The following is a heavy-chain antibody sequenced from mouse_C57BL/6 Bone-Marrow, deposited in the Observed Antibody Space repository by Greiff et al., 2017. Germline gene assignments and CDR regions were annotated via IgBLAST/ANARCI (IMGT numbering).Heavy chain of an antibody. Sequence: EVQLQQSGTVLARPGASVKMSCKTSGYTFTSYWMHWVKQRPGQGLEWIGAIYPGNSDTSYNQKFKGKAKLTAVTSASTAYMELSSLTNEDSAVYYCTRERVYYYGSRWYFDVWGTGTTVTVSS. V-gene: IGHV1-5*01. CDR1: GYTFTSYW. J-gene: IGHJ1*03. CDR3: TRERVYYYGSRWYFDV. CDR2: IYPGNSDT. D-gene: IGHD1-1*01.